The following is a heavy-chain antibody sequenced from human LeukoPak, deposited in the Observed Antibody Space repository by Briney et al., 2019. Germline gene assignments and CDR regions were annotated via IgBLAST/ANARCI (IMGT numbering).Heavy chain of an antibody. CDR2: INAGNGNT. V-gene: IGHV1-3*03. J-gene: IGHJ4*02. CDR1: GYTFTSYG. D-gene: IGHD3-22*01. CDR3: AREGVVDAFDY. Sequence: ASVKVSCKASGYTFTSYGISWVRQAPGQRLEWMGWINAGNGNTKYSQEFQGRVTITRDTSASTAYMELSSLRSEDMAVYYCAREGVVDAFDYWGQGTLVTVSS.